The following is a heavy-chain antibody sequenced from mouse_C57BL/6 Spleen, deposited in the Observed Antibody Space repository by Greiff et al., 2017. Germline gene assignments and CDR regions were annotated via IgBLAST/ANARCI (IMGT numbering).Heavy chain of an antibody. CDR1: GYTFTTYP. CDR2: FHPYNDDT. CDR3: ARGHYSNYGFAY. V-gene: IGHV1-47*01. J-gene: IGHJ3*01. Sequence: VQLQESGAELVKPGASVKMSCTASGYTFTTYPIAWMNQNPGKSLEWIGNFHPYNDDTKYNEKFKGKATLTVEKSSSTVYLALSRLTSDDSAVYYCARGHYSNYGFAYWGKGTLVTVSA. D-gene: IGHD2-5*01.